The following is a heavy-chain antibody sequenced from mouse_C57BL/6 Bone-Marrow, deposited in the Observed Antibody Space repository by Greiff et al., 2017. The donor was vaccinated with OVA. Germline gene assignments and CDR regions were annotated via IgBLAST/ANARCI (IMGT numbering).Heavy chain of an antibody. CDR2: IDPETGGT. Sequence: QVQLQQSGAELVRPGASVTLSCKASGYTFTDYEMHWVKQTPVHGLEWIGAIDPETGGTAYNQKFKGKAILTADKSSSTAYMELRSLTSEDAAVYYCTRCYSNYDAMDYWGQGTAVTVSS. CDR3: TRCYSNYDAMDY. CDR1: GYTFTDYE. J-gene: IGHJ4*01. D-gene: IGHD2-5*01. V-gene: IGHV1-15*01.